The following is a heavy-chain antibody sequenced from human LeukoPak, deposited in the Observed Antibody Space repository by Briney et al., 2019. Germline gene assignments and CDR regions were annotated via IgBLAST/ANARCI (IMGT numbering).Heavy chain of an antibody. CDR3: ARLGSRYCSGGNCSPV. J-gene: IGHJ4*02. Sequence: SETLSLTCTVSGGSISSSTFYWGWIRQSPRKGLTWIGSIYKSGTTYYNPSLKSRVTKSVDTSKNRFSLKLSSVTAADTAVYYCARLGSRYCSGGNCSPVWGQGTLVTVSS. CDR2: IYKSGTT. V-gene: IGHV4-39*01. CDR1: GGSISSSTFY. D-gene: IGHD2-15*01.